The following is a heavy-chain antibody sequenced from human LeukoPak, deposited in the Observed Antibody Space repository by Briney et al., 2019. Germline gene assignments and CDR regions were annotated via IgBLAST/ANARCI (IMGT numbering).Heavy chain of an antibody. CDR3: AREESSGWFDY. CDR2: IYYSGST. D-gene: IGHD6-19*01. J-gene: IGHJ4*02. V-gene: IGHV4-59*01. Sequence: SETLSLTCTVSGGSISSYYWSWIRQPPGKGLEWIGYIYYSGSTNYNPSLKSRVTISVDTSKNQFSLKLSSVTAADTAVYYCAREESSGWFDYWGQGTLVTVSS. CDR1: GGSISSYY.